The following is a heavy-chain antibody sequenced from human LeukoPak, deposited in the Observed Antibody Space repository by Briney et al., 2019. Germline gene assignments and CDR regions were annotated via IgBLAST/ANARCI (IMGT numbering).Heavy chain of an antibody. Sequence: GESLKISCETSGYSFTTYWIGWVRQMPGTGLEWVGAIYADDSDTRYSPSFQGQVAISADKSVRTAYLQWSSLKASDTAMYYCARQRGASGRINWFDPWGQGTLVTVSS. CDR3: ARQRGASGRINWFDP. CDR2: IYADDSDT. V-gene: IGHV5-51*01. D-gene: IGHD3-10*01. CDR1: GYSFTTYW. J-gene: IGHJ5*02.